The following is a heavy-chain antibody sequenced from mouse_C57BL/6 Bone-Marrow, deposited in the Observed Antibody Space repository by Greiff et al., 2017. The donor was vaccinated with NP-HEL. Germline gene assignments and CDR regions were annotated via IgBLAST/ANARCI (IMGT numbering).Heavy chain of an antibody. CDR1: GYTFTSYW. CDR3: ANGYYPFAY. CDR2: IDPSDSYT. J-gene: IGHJ3*01. Sequence: QVQLQQPGAELVMPGASVKLSCKASGYTFTSYWMHWVKQRPGQGLEWIGEIDPSDSYTNYNQKFKGKSTLTVDKSSSTAYMQLSILTSEDSAVYYCANGYYPFAYWGKGTLVTVSA. V-gene: IGHV1-69*01. D-gene: IGHD2-3*01.